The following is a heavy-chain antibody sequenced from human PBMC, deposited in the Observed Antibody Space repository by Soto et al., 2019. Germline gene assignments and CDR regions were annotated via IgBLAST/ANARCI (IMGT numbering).Heavy chain of an antibody. D-gene: IGHD1-26*01. CDR3: ARARGSYLFLDY. J-gene: IGHJ4*02. CDR2: SNADNGNT. CDR1: GYTFTSYA. V-gene: IGHV1-3*01. Sequence: ASVKVSCKASGYTFTSYAMHWVRQAPGQRLEWMGWSNADNGNTNYAQKLQGRVTMTTDTSTSTAYMELRSLRSDETAVYYCARARGSYLFLDYWGQGTMVTVSS.